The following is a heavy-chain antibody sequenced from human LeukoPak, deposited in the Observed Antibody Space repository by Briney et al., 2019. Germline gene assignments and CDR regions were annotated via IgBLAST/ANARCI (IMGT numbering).Heavy chain of an antibody. CDR1: GFTFSSYN. J-gene: IGHJ4*02. V-gene: IGHV3-30-3*01. CDR3: ARGSTTSCYSAAAT. Sequence: GGSLRLSCAASGFTFSSYNMNWVRQAPGKGLEWVAVISYDGSNEFYADSVQGRFTISRDNSKNTLYLQMNSLTTEDTAVYYCARGSTTSCYSAAATWGQGTLVTVSS. CDR2: ISYDGSNE. D-gene: IGHD2-15*01.